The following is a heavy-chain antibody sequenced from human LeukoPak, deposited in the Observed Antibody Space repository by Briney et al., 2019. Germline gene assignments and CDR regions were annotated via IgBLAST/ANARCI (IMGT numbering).Heavy chain of an antibody. CDR1: GFTFSSYG. CDR3: ASRITMVRGVID. J-gene: IGHJ4*02. D-gene: IGHD3-10*01. V-gene: IGHV3-30*03. Sequence: PGGSLRLSCAASGFTFSSYGMHWVRQAPGKGLEWVAVISYDGSNKYYADSVKGRFTISRDNSKNTLYLQMNSLRAEDTAVYYCASRITMVRGVIDWGQGTLVTVSS. CDR2: ISYDGSNK.